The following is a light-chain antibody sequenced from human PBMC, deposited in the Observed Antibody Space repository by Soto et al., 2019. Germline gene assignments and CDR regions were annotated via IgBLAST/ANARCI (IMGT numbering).Light chain of an antibody. V-gene: IGKV1-39*01. Sequence: DIQMTQSPSSLSASVGDRVTITCRASQSISSYLNWYQEKPGKAPKLVIYAASSLQSEVPSRFSGSGSGTDFTLTVSSLQPEDFATDYCQQSYSTPWTFGQGTKVEIK. CDR3: QQSYSTPWT. J-gene: IGKJ1*01. CDR1: QSISSY. CDR2: AAS.